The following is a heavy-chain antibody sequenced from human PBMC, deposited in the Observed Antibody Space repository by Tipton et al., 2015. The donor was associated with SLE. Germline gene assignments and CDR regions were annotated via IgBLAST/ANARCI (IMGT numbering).Heavy chain of an antibody. J-gene: IGHJ4*02. V-gene: IGHV1-69*01. CDR3: ARESYYETSGYYYLDN. D-gene: IGHD3-22*01. CDR2: IISVFGTP. Sequence: SGAEVKKPGSSVKVSCKASGGPLSTFTVNWVRQAPGQGLEWMGGIISVFGTPNYAQEFQGRLTITADESTSTAFMELSSLRPEDTAIYYCARESYYETSGYYYLDNWGQGTLVTVSS. CDR1: GGPLSTFT.